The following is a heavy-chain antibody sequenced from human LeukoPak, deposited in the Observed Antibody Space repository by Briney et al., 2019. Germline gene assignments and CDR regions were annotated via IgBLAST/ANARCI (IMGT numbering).Heavy chain of an antibody. V-gene: IGHV5-51*01. D-gene: IGHD2-2*01. CDR1: GYSFTSYW. Sequence: GESLKISCKGSGYSFTSYWIGWVRQMPGKGLEWMGIIYPGDSDTRYSPSFQGQVTISADKSISTAYLQWSSLKASDTAMYYCARQPPYCSSTSCWPSERAPFDLWGRGTLVTVSS. CDR3: ARQPPYCSSTSCWPSERAPFDL. CDR2: IYPGDSDT. J-gene: IGHJ2*01.